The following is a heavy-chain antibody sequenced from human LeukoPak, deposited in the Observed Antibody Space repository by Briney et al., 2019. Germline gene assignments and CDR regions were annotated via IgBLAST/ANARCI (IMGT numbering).Heavy chain of an antibody. J-gene: IGHJ4*03. V-gene: IGHV3-23*01. CDR1: GFTFSSSA. Sequence: PGGSLRLSCAASGFTFSSSAMSWVRQAPGKGLEWVSAINPSGDDTYYAESMRGRFTISRDNSKNTVYLQMNSLRAEDTAAYYCARQRGYCSSGSCYFDYWGQGTLVTVSS. D-gene: IGHD2-15*01. CDR2: INPSGDDT. CDR3: ARQRGYCSSGSCYFDY.